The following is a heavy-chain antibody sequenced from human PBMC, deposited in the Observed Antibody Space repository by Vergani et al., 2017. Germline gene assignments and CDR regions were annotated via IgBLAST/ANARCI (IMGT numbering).Heavy chain of an antibody. Sequence: EVQLVESGGGLVQPGGSLRLSCVGSGFTFSTYSMNWVRQPPGKGLEWVSYISTDASTTYYGDSVKGRFTISRDNAKNSLYLQMNSLRAEDTAVYFCAREPLRTYDSSGYYFHDAFDIWGQGTMVTVSS. J-gene: IGHJ3*02. CDR3: AREPLRTYDSSGYYFHDAFDI. CDR1: GFTFSTYS. V-gene: IGHV3-48*01. CDR2: ISTDASTT. D-gene: IGHD3-22*01.